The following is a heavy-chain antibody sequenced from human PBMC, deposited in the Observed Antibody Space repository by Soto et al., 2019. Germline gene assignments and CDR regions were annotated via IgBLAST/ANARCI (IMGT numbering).Heavy chain of an antibody. D-gene: IGHD3-22*01. CDR1: GGTFSSYA. J-gene: IGHJ5*02. V-gene: IGHV1-69*13. CDR2: IINIFGTA. CDR3: ARGYYYDSSGYYYGGDLPMGNWFDP. Sequence: SVKVSCKVSGGTFSSYAISWVRQAPGQGLEWMGGIINIFGTANYAQKFQGRVTITADESTSTADMELSSRRSEDTAVYYCARGYYYDSSGYYYGGDLPMGNWFDPWGQGTLVTVSS.